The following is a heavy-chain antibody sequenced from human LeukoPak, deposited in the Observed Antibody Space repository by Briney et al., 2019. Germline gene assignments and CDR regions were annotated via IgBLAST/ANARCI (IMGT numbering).Heavy chain of an antibody. J-gene: IGHJ5*02. CDR2: ISSSSSYI. CDR3: ARARSSSWYGEIWFDP. V-gene: IGHV3-21*01. D-gene: IGHD6-13*01. Sequence: GGSLRLSCAASGFTFSTYTMNWVRQAPGKGLEWVSSISSSSSYIYYADSVKGRFTISRDNAKNSLYLQMNSLRAEDTAVYYCARARSSSWYGEIWFDPWGQGTLVTVSS. CDR1: GFTFSTYT.